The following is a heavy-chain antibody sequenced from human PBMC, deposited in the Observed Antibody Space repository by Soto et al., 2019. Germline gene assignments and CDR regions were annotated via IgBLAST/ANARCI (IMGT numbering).Heavy chain of an antibody. D-gene: IGHD6-13*01. Sequence: SETLSLTYTVSGGSISSGGYYWSWIRQHPGKGLEWIGYIYYSGSTYYNPSLKSRVTISVDTSKNQFSLKLSSVTAADTAVYYCARAKAASPSDAFDIWGQGTMVTVSS. CDR3: ARAKAASPSDAFDI. CDR1: GGSISSGGYY. CDR2: IYYSGST. V-gene: IGHV4-31*03. J-gene: IGHJ3*02.